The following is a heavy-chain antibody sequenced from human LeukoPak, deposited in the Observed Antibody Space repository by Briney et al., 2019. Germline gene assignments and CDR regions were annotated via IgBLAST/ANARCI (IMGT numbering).Heavy chain of an antibody. D-gene: IGHD5-12*01. CDR2: IRGSGGST. J-gene: IGHJ4*02. V-gene: IGHV3-23*01. CDR3: AKATSAYDYNYFDY. CDR1: GFTFSKYW. Sequence: GGSLRLSCVASGFTFSKYWMTWVRQAPGKGLEWVSSIRGSGGSTYYADSVKGRFTISRDNSKNTLYLQMSSLRAEDTAVYYCAKATSAYDYNYFDYWGQGTLVTVSS.